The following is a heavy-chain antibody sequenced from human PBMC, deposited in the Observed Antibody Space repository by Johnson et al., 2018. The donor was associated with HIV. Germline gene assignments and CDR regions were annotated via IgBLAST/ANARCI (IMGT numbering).Heavy chain of an antibody. J-gene: IGHJ3*02. Sequence: HVQLVESGGGVVQPGRSLRLSCAASGFTFSNYGMAWVRQAPGKGLECVAVISFAGMKKHYADSVRGRFTISRDNSKGTLYLQMDGLRPEDTALYYCARDRGGYYYDSSGLDAFDIWGQGTMVTVSS. CDR3: ARDRGGYYYDSSGLDAFDI. CDR2: ISFAGMKK. D-gene: IGHD3-22*01. CDR1: GFTFSNYG. V-gene: IGHV3-30*03.